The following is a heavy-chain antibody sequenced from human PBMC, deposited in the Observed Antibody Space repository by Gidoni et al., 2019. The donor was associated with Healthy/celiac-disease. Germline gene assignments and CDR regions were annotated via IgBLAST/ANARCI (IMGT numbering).Heavy chain of an antibody. CDR1: GFTFSSYS. J-gene: IGHJ4*02. CDR2: ISSSSSTI. D-gene: IGHD3-22*01. V-gene: IGHV3-48*01. CDR3: ARDSSQGYDSSGYPY. Sequence: EVQLVESGGGLVQPGGSLRLSCAASGFTFSSYSMNWVRQAPGKGLEWVSYISSSSSTIYYADSVKGRFTISRDNAKNSLYLQMNSLRAEDTAVYYCARDSSQGYDSSGYPYWGQGTLVTVSS.